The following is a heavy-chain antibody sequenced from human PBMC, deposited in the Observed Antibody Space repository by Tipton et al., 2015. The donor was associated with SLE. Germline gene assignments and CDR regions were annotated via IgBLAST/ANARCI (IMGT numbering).Heavy chain of an antibody. V-gene: IGHV3-33*01. D-gene: IGHD7-27*01. J-gene: IGHJ4*02. CDR1: GFTFSSYD. CDR2: IWYDGSNK. Sequence: SLRLSCAASGFTFSSYDMHWVRQAPGKGLEWVAVIWYDGSNKYYDSVKGRFTISRDNSKNTLYLQVNSLRAEDTAVYYCASALAFYALGIWGQGTLVTVSS. CDR3: ASALAFYALGI.